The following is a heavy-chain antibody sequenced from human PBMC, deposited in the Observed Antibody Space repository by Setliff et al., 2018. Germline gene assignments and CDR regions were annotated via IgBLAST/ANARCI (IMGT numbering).Heavy chain of an antibody. CDR2: IYHSGST. CDR3: ARGYSGYDYLKPFDY. V-gene: IGHV4-38-2*01. Sequence: SETLSLTCAVSGYSISSGYYWGWIRQPPGKGLEWIGSIYHSGSTYYNPSLKSRVTISVDTSKNQFSLKLSSVTAADTAVYYCARGYSGYDYLKPFDYWGQGTLVTVAS. CDR1: GYSISSGYY. D-gene: IGHD5-12*01. J-gene: IGHJ4*02.